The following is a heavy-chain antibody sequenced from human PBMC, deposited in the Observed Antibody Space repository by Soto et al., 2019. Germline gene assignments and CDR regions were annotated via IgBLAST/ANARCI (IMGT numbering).Heavy chain of an antibody. V-gene: IGHV4-34*01. CDR1: GGSFSGYY. J-gene: IGHJ4*02. CDR2: INHSGST. CDR3: ARGWSSSWPY. Sequence: PSETLSLTCAVYGGSFSGYYWSWIRQPPGKGLEWIGEINHSGSTNYNPSLKSRVSISVDASKNQISLTVNSVTAADTAVYYCARGWSSSWPYWGQGILVTVS. D-gene: IGHD6-13*01.